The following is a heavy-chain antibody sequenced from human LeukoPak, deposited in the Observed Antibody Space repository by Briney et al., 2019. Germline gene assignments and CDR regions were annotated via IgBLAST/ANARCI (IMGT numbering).Heavy chain of an antibody. D-gene: IGHD2-21*01. CDR3: ARDGVEFYNWFDP. CDR1: GFSFSSYS. V-gene: IGHV3-74*01. J-gene: IGHJ5*02. Sequence: GGSLRLSCAASGFSFSSYSMNWVRQAPGKGLVWVSRINSDGSSTTYADSVKGRFTISRDNAKNTLYLQMNSLRAEDTAVYYCARDGVEFYNWFDPWGQGTLVTVSS. CDR2: INSDGSST.